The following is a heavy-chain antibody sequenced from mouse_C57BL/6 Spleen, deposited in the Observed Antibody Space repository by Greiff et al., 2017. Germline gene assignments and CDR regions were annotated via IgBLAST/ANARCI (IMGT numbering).Heavy chain of an antibody. CDR1: GYTFTSYW. J-gene: IGHJ3*01. CDR3: ARRRLRRNFAY. Sequence: QVQLQQPGAELVKPGASVKLSCKASGYTFTSYWMHWVKQRPGQGLEWIGMIHPNSGSTNYNEKFKSKATLTVDESSSTAYMQLRSLTSKESAVSFCARRRLRRNFAYWGQGTLVTVSA. CDR2: IHPNSGST. V-gene: IGHV1-64*01. D-gene: IGHD2-4*01.